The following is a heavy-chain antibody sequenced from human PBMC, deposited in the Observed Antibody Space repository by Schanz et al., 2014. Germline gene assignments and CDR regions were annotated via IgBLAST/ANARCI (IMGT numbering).Heavy chain of an antibody. CDR1: GFTFSSYG. J-gene: IGHJ4*02. CDR3: ARSRSGFYFDY. V-gene: IGHV3-23*04. CDR2: ISGDHRNT. D-gene: IGHD1-26*01. Sequence: VQLVESGGGVVQPGRSLRLSCAASGFTFSSYGMHWVRQAPGKGLEWVSSISGDHRNTFYADSVKGRFTISRDNSKNTLYLQMNSLRAEDTAVYYCARSRSGFYFDYWGQGTLVTVSS.